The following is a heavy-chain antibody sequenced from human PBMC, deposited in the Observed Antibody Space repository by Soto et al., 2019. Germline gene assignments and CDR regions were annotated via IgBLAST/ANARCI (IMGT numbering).Heavy chain of an antibody. D-gene: IGHD3-10*01. V-gene: IGHV1-69*06. CDR1: GGTFNGYG. Sequence: QVQLVQSGAVVKKPGSSVEVSCKASGGTFNGYGISWVRQAPGQGLEWMGGTVPVFDTSKYAPRFQGRFTITADKSTSTAYMELSSVRSEDTAIYFCARGVSNSGAYYTGPSAYDLWGQGTLVIVSS. J-gene: IGHJ3*01. CDR2: TVPVFDTS. CDR3: ARGVSNSGAYYTGPSAYDL.